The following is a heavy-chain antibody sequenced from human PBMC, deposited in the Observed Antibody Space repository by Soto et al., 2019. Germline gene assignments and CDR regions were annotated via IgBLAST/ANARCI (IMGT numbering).Heavy chain of an antibody. CDR1: GFTFSSYW. J-gene: IGHJ3*02. Sequence: PVGSLRLSCAASGFTFSSYWMHWVRQAPGKGLVWVSRINSDGSSTSYADSVKGRFTISRDNAKNTLYLQMNSLRAEDTAVYYCARGSQRGVVRLDAFDIWGQGTMVTVSS. CDR3: ARGSQRGVVRLDAFDI. V-gene: IGHV3-74*01. CDR2: INSDGSST. D-gene: IGHD3-10*01.